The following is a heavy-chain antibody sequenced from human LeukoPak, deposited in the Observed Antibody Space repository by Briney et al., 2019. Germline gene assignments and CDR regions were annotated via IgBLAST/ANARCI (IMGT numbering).Heavy chain of an antibody. CDR1: GYTFTSYG. D-gene: IGHD5-12*01. CDR2: ISAYNGNT. CDR3: ARNLGRYSGYDLDFDY. V-gene: IGHV1-18*01. Sequence: ASVTVSCKASGYTFTSYGISWVRQAPGQGLEWMGWISAYNGNTNYAQKLQGRVTMITDTSTSTAYMELRSLRSDDTAVYYCARNLGRYSGYDLDFDYWGQGTLVTVSS. J-gene: IGHJ4*02.